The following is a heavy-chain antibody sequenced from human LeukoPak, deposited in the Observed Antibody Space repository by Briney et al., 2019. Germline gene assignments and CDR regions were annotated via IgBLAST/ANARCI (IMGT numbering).Heavy chain of an antibody. CDR1: GGSISSYY. CDR2: IYYSGST. Sequence: SETLSLTCTVSGGSISSYYWSWIRQPPGKGLEWIGYIYYSGSTNYNPSLKSRVTISVDTSKNQFSLKLSSVTAADTAVYYCARGYSYGSGHAFDIWGQGTMVTVSS. V-gene: IGHV4-59*01. J-gene: IGHJ3*02. CDR3: ARGYSYGSGHAFDI. D-gene: IGHD5-18*01.